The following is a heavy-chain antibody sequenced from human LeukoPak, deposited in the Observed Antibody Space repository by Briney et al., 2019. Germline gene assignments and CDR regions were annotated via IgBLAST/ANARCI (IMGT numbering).Heavy chain of an antibody. Sequence: GASVKVSCKASGYTFTRYGISWVRQAPGQGLEWMGWISGYGGKTNYAQKLQGSVTMTTDTSTSTAYMELRSLRSDDTAVYYCARGYSGYAPHDYWGQGTLVTVSS. D-gene: IGHD5-12*01. CDR3: ARGYSGYAPHDY. V-gene: IGHV1-18*01. J-gene: IGHJ4*02. CDR2: ISGYGGKT. CDR1: GYTFTRYG.